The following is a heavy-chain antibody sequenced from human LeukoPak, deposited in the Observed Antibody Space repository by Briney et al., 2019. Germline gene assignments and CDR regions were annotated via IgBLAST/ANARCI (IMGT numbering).Heavy chain of an antibody. J-gene: IGHJ4*02. Sequence: ASVKVSCKASGYTFTSYGISWVRQAPGQGLEWMGWISAYNGNTNYAQKLQGRVTITTDTSTSTAYMELRSLRSDDTAVYYCARDRHTIFGVVITSGFDYWGQGTLVTVSS. D-gene: IGHD3-3*01. CDR2: ISAYNGNT. CDR3: ARDRHTIFGVVITSGFDY. V-gene: IGHV1-18*01. CDR1: GYTFTSYG.